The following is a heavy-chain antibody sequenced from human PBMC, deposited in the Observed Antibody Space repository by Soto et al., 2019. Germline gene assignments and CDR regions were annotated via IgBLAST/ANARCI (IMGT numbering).Heavy chain of an antibody. V-gene: IGHV4-39*01. D-gene: IGHD1-26*01. J-gene: IGHJ2*01. CDR3: ARQSLFYLRHWYFDL. Sequence: QLQLQESGPGLVKPSETLSLTCTVSGGSISSSSYYWGWIRQPPGKGLEWIGSIYYSGSTYYNPSLKSRVTISVDTSKNQFSLKPSSVTAADTAVYYCARQSLFYLRHWYFDLWGRGTLVTVSS. CDR2: IYYSGST. CDR1: GGSISSSSYY.